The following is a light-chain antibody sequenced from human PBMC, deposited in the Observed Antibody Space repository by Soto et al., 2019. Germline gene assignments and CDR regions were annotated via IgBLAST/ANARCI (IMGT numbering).Light chain of an antibody. Sequence: EIVLTQSPGTLSLSPGERATLSCRASQSVSNFYLAWYQQKPGKSTRLLISGASSRAAGIPDRFSGGGSGTDFTLTISRLEPEGCAVYYWQQCARSPRTCGQGTKVEI. J-gene: IGKJ1*01. CDR3: QQCARSPRT. V-gene: IGKV3-20*01. CDR1: QSVSNFY. CDR2: GAS.